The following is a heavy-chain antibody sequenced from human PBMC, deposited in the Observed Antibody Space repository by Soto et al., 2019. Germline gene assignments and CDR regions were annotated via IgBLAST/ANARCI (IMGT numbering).Heavy chain of an antibody. V-gene: IGHV1-18*01. CDR2: ISAYNHYT. Sequence: QVDLVQSGPEVRKPGASVNVSCKASGYTFSTYGISWVRQAPGQGLEWMGWISAYNHYTNYAQYFQGRVTMPTATSTNTAYMQLRSLRSGDTAMYFCARVGPSREVPYPFEYWGQGTLVTVSS. CDR3: ARVGPSREVPYPFEY. CDR1: GYTFSTYG. J-gene: IGHJ4*02. D-gene: IGHD1-26*01.